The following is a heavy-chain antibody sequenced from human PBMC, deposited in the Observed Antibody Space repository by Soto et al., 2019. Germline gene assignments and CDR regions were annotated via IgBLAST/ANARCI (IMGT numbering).Heavy chain of an antibody. J-gene: IGHJ6*02. CDR2: IYPGDSDT. Sequence: GESLKISCNGSGYSFTSYWIGWVRQMPWKGLEWMGIIYPGDSDTRYSPSFQGQVTISADKSISTAYLQWSSLKASDTAMYYCARFPHCSSTSCLYYYYGMDVWGQGTTVTVSS. CDR3: ARFPHCSSTSCLYYYYGMDV. D-gene: IGHD2-2*01. CDR1: GYSFTSYW. V-gene: IGHV5-51*01.